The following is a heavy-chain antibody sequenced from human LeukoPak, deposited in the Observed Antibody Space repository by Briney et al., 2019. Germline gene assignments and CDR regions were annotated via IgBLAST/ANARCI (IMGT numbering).Heavy chain of an antibody. Sequence: GASVKVSCKASGYTFTSHDINWVRQATGQGLEWMGWMNPSSGNAGYAQKFQGRVTISKNTSVNTAYMELSSLISEDTAVYYCARGPAPLYDYDSGSYRSPEYFQHWGQGTLATVS. CDR2: MNPSSGNA. CDR3: ARGPAPLYDYDSGSYRSPEYFQH. D-gene: IGHD3-16*02. V-gene: IGHV1-8*03. J-gene: IGHJ1*01. CDR1: GYTFTSHD.